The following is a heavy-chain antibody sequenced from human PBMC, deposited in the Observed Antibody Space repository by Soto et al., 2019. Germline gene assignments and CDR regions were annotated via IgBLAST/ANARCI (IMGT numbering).Heavy chain of an antibody. V-gene: IGHV3-30*18. D-gene: IGHD3-22*01. CDR1: GFTFSSYG. CDR2: ISYDGSNK. J-gene: IGHJ4*02. CDR3: AKMYYYDSSGYYSPVDY. Sequence: GGSLRLSCAASGFTFSSYGMHWVRQAPGKGLEWVAVISYDGSNKYYADSVKGRFTISRDNSKNTLYLQMNSLRAEDTAVYYCAKMYYYDSSGYYSPVDYWGQGTLVTVSS.